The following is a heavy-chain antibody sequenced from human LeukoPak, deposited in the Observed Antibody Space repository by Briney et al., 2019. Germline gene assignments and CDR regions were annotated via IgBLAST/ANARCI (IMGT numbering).Heavy chain of an antibody. J-gene: IGHJ6*02. CDR3: AKSLVVPAAIYGYYYYGMDV. CDR2: TSGSGGST. CDR1: GFTFSSYA. Sequence: GGSLRLSCAASGFTFSSYAMSWVRQAPGKGLEWVSATSGSGGSTYYADSVKGRFTISRDNSKNTLYLQMNSLRAEDTAVYYCAKSLVVPAAIYGYYYYGMDVWGQGTTVTVSS. V-gene: IGHV3-23*01. D-gene: IGHD2-2*01.